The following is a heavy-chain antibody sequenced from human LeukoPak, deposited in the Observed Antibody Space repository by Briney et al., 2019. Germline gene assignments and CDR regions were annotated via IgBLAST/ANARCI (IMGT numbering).Heavy chain of an antibody. CDR2: FSSSGSTI. Sequence: GGSLRLSCAACGFTFSSYEMNWVPQAPGKGLEWVSYFSSSGSTIYYADSVKGRFTISRDNAKNSLYLQMNGLRAEDTAVYYCARDVDTATDYWGQGTLVTVSS. CDR3: ARDVDTATDY. D-gene: IGHD5-18*01. V-gene: IGHV3-48*03. CDR1: GFTFSSYE. J-gene: IGHJ4*02.